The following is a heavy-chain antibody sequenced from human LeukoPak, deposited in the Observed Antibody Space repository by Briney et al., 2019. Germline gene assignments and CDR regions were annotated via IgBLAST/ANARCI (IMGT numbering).Heavy chain of an antibody. V-gene: IGHV1-18*01. CDR1: GYTFTSYG. Sequence: ASVKVSCKASGYTFTSYGISWVRQAPGQGLEWMGWISAYNGNTNYAQKLQGRVTMTRDTSTSTAYMELRSLRSGDPAVYYCARAVWWELIGIDAFDIWGQGTMVTVSS. CDR2: ISAYNGNT. CDR3: ARAVWWELIGIDAFDI. D-gene: IGHD1-26*01. J-gene: IGHJ3*02.